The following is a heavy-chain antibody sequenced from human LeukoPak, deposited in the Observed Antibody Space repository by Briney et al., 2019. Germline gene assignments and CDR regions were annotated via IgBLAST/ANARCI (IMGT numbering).Heavy chain of an antibody. CDR3: AKASSAIGKNYFDH. Sequence: GGSLRLSCAASGFSFSSYAMGWVRLAAGKGLEWVSTIIGKTTSTDYADSVRGRFTISRDNSRNTLPLQMNSLRADDTAVYYCAKASSAIGKNYFDHWGPGTLVTVSS. D-gene: IGHD1-26*01. J-gene: IGHJ4*02. V-gene: IGHV3-23*01. CDR1: GFSFSSYA. CDR2: IIGKTTST.